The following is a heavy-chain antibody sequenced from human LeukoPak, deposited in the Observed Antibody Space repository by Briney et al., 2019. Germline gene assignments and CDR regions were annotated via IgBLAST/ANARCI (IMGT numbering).Heavy chain of an antibody. J-gene: IGHJ4*02. CDR3: ARDGSSGISHAADY. V-gene: IGHV3-7*01. CDR2: IKQDGNEK. CDR1: GFSFGNYW. Sequence: GGSLRLSCAASGFSFGNYWMIWVRQAPGRGREWVANIKQDGNEKYYVDYVRGRVTISRDNAKNSLYLQMNSLRAEDTAVYYCARDGSSGISHAADYWGQGTLVTVSS. D-gene: IGHD3-22*01.